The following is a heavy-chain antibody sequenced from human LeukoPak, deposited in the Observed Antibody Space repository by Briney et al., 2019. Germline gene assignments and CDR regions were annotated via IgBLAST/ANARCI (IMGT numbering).Heavy chain of an antibody. CDR2: ISYDGSNR. CDR1: GFTFSSYA. D-gene: IGHD3-22*01. CDR3: ARDYHYNSSEYAFDI. J-gene: IGHJ3*02. Sequence: GRSLRLSCTASGFTFSSYAMHWVRQAPGKGLEWVAVISYDGSNRYYADSVKGRFTISRDNSKNTLYLQMNSLRAEDTAVYYCARDYHYNSSEYAFDIWGQGTMVTVSS. V-gene: IGHV3-30*04.